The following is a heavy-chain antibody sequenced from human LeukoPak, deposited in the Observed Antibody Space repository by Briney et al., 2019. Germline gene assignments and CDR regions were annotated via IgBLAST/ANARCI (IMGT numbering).Heavy chain of an antibody. J-gene: IGHJ4*02. CDR1: GGSISSSSYY. CDR2: IYYSGST. CDR3: ARDQYTDYYDSSGYADY. V-gene: IGHV4-39*07. Sequence: SETLSLTCTVSGGSISSSSYYWGWIRQPPGKGLEWIGSIYYSGSTYYNPSLKSRVTISVDTSKNQFSLKLSSVTAADTPVYYCARDQYTDYYDSSGYADYWGQGTLVTVSS. D-gene: IGHD3-22*01.